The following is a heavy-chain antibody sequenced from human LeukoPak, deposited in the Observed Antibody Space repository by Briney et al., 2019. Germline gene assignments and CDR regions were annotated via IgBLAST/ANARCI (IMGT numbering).Heavy chain of an antibody. Sequence: ASVKVSCKASGYTFTGYYMHWVRQAPGQGLEWMGRINPNSGGTNYAQKFQGRVTMTRDTSISTAYMELSRLRSDDTAVYYCAAHPSGWCESVDYWGQGTLVTVSS. D-gene: IGHD6-19*01. J-gene: IGHJ4*02. CDR2: INPNSGGT. V-gene: IGHV1-2*06. CDR3: AAHPSGWCESVDY. CDR1: GYTFTGYY.